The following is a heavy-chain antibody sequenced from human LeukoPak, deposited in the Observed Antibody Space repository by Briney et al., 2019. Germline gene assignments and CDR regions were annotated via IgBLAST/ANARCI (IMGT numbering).Heavy chain of an antibody. J-gene: IGHJ6*02. CDR3: ARDAVDTANAV. Sequence: GGSLRLSCAASGFTFTTYWMHWVRQAPGKGLVWVSHINSDGSITSYADSVKGRFTISKDNAKNTLYLQMNSLRAEDTAVYYCARDAVDTANAVWGQGATVTVSS. CDR2: INSDGSIT. CDR1: GFTFTTYW. V-gene: IGHV3-74*01. D-gene: IGHD5-18*01.